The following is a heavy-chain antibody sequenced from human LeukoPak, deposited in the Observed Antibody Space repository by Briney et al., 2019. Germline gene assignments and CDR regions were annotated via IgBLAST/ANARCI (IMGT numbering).Heavy chain of an antibody. CDR2: ISAYNGNT. D-gene: IGHD6-6*01. J-gene: IGHJ4*02. Sequence: ASVTVSCKASGYTFTSYGINWVRQAPGQGLEWMGWISAYNGNTNYAQKLQGRVTMTRDTSTSTAYMELRSLRSDDTAVYYCARSQGSSSSWGYWGQGTLVTVSS. V-gene: IGHV1-18*01. CDR3: ARSQGSSSSWGY. CDR1: GYTFTSYG.